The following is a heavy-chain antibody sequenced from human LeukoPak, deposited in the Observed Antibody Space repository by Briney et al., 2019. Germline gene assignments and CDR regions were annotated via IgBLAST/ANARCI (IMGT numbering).Heavy chain of an antibody. CDR3: ARHDYGDYGTFDI. D-gene: IGHD4-17*01. V-gene: IGHV4-39*01. CDR2: IYYSGGT. Sequence: SETLSRTCTVSGGSISSSGYYWGWIRQSPGKGLEWIGSIYYSGGTYSNPSLKSRVTISVDTSKNQFSLKLTSVTAADTAVYYCARHDYGDYGTFDIWGQGTMVTVSS. J-gene: IGHJ3*02. CDR1: GGSISSSGYY.